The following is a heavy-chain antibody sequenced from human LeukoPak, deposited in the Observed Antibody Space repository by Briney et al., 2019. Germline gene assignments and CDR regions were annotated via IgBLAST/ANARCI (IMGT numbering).Heavy chain of an antibody. CDR3: ARSRSLIQLWLLDY. CDR2: IIPIFGTA. CDR1: GGTFSSYA. D-gene: IGHD5-18*01. V-gene: IGHV1-69*13. Sequence: SVKVSCKASGGTFSSYAISWVRQAPGQGLEWMGGIIPIFGTANYAQKFQGRVTITADESTSTAYMELSSLRSEDTAVYYCARSRSLIQLWLLDYWGQGTLVTVSS. J-gene: IGHJ4*02.